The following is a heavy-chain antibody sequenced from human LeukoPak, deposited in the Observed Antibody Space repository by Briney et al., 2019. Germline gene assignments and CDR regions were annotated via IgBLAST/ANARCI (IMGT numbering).Heavy chain of an antibody. D-gene: IGHD6-13*01. CDR2: VSSSSSYI. CDR1: GFTFSSYS. Sequence: GGSLRLSCAASGFTFSSYSMNWVRQAPGKGLEWVSSVSSSSSYIYYADSVKGRFTISRDNAKNSLYLQMNSLRAEDTAVYYCARTIAAAGEVDYWGQGTLVTVSS. J-gene: IGHJ4*02. V-gene: IGHV3-21*01. CDR3: ARTIAAAGEVDY.